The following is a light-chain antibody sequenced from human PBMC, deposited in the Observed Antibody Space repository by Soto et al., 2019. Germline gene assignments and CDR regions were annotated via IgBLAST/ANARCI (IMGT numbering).Light chain of an antibody. CDR1: QSVSSY. CDR2: DAA. CDR3: QQRSNWPIT. V-gene: IGKV3-11*01. J-gene: IGKJ5*01. Sequence: EIVLTQSPATLSLSPGEGATLSCRASQSVSSYLAWYQQKPGQAPRLLIYDAANRATGIPARFSASGSGTVFTLTISSLEPEDFAVYYCQQRSNWPITFGQGTRLEIE.